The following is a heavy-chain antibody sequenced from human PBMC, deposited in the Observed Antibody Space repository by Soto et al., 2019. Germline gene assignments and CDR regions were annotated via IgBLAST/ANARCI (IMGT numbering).Heavy chain of an antibody. Sequence: ASVKVSCKASGYTFTSYGISWVRQAPGQGLEWMGWISAYNGNTNYAQKLQGRVTMTTDTSTSTAYMELRSLRSDDTAVYYCARISIAALPEKWWGQGPLVTVSS. J-gene: IGHJ4*02. D-gene: IGHD6-6*01. V-gene: IGHV1-18*01. CDR1: GYTFTSYG. CDR2: ISAYNGNT. CDR3: ARISIAALPEKW.